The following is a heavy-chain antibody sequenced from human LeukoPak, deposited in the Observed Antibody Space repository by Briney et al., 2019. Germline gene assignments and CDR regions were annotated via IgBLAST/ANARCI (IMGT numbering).Heavy chain of an antibody. V-gene: IGHV3-33*01. CDR1: GFTFSSYG. CDR3: LTRSLVAVTGNYYMDV. J-gene: IGHJ6*03. D-gene: IGHD6-19*01. CDR2: IWYDGSNK. Sequence: PGGSLRLSCAASGFTFSSYGMHWVRQAPGKGLEWVAVIWYDGSNKYYADSVKGRFTISRDNSKNTLYLQMNSLRAEDTAVYYCLTRSLVAVTGNYYMDVWGKGTTVTVSS.